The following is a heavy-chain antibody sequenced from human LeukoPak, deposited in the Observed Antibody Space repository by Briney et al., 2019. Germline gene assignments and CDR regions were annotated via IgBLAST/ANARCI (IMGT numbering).Heavy chain of an antibody. J-gene: IGHJ4*02. D-gene: IGHD3-10*01. V-gene: IGHV4-39*07. CDR2: IYYSGST. CDR1: GGSISSSSYY. CDR3: ARLGITMVRGAAIDY. Sequence: PSETLSLTCTVSGGSISSSSYYWGWIRQPPGKGLEWIGSIYYSGSTYYNPSLKSRVTISVDTSKNQFSLKLSSVTAADTAVYYCARLGITMVRGAAIDYWGQGTLVTVSS.